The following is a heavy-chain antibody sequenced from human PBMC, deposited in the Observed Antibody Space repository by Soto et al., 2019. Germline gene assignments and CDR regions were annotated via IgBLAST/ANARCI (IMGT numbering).Heavy chain of an antibody. J-gene: IGHJ4*02. CDR3: AREFAY. CDR2: IYNSGST. V-gene: IGHV4-61*01. CDR1: GGSVSSGNYY. Sequence: PSETLSLTCTVSGGSVSSGNYYWSWIRQPPGKGLEWIGLIYNSGSTNYNPSLKSRVTISVDTSKNQFSLKLTSVTAADTALYYCAREFAYWGQGILVTV.